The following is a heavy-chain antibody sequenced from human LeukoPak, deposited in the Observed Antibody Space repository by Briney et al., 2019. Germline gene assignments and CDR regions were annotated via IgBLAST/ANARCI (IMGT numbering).Heavy chain of an antibody. CDR1: GYTFTSYG. CDR2: ISAYNGNT. J-gene: IGHJ4*02. D-gene: IGHD1-26*01. CDR3: ARDYRGRWEPTEFDY. Sequence: GASVKVSFKASGYTFTSYGISWVRQAPGQGLEWMGWISAYNGNTNYAQKLQGRVTMTTDTSTSTACMELRSLRSDDTAVYYCARDYRGRWEPTEFDYWGQGTLVTVSS. V-gene: IGHV1-18*01.